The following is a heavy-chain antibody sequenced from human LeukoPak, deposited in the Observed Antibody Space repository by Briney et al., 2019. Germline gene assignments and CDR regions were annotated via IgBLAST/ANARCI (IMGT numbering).Heavy chain of an antibody. D-gene: IGHD6-6*01. CDR2: INPSGGST. V-gene: IGHV1-46*01. J-gene: IGHJ4*02. CDR1: GYTFTSYY. CDR3: ARSTPRIAARPPYYFDY. Sequence: AASVKVSCKASGYTFTSYYMHWVRQAPGQGLEWMGIINPSGGSTSYAQKFQGRVTMTRDTSTSTVYMELSSLRSEDTAVYYCARSTPRIAARPPYYFDYWGQGTLVTVSS.